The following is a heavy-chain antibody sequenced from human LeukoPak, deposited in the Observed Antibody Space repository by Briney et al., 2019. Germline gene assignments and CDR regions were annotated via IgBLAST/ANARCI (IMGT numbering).Heavy chain of an antibody. D-gene: IGHD3-9*01. V-gene: IGHV3-30-3*01. CDR1: GFTFSSYA. CDR2: ISYDGSNK. J-gene: IGHJ4*02. Sequence: QPGRSLRLSCAASGFTFSSYAMHWVRQAPGKGLEWVAVISYDGSNKYYADSAKGRFTISRDNSKDTLYLQMNSLRAEDTAVYYCARDGLTYYFDYWGQGTLVTVSS. CDR3: ARDGLTYYFDY.